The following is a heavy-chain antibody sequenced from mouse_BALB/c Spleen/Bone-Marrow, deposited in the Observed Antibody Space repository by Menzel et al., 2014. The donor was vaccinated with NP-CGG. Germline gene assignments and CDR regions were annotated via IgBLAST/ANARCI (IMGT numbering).Heavy chain of an antibody. CDR2: ISASNGGT. J-gene: IGHJ3*01. CDR1: GYTFTSYY. Sequence: QVQLKDSGAELVKPGASVKLSCKASGYTFTSYYMYWVKQRPGQGLEWIGEISASNGGTNINENFKSKATLTVDKSSSTAYMQLSSLTSEDSAVYHCTREGAYWGQGTLVTVSA. CDR3: TREGAY. V-gene: IGHV1S81*02.